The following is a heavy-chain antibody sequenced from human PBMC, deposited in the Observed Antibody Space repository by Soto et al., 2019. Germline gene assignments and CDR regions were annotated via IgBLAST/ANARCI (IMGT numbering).Heavy chain of an antibody. D-gene: IGHD1-26*01. CDR3: ARAYGGRSLY. V-gene: IGHV2-5*02. Sequence: QITLKESGPTLVKPTQTLTLTCTFSGFSLTTDRVGVGWIRQPPGEALEWLAVIYWDDAKTYRPSLESRLTITKDTSKNQVALTLTTVASVDTATYYCARAYGGRSLYWGEGTLVTVSS. CDR2: IYWDDAK. J-gene: IGHJ4*02. CDR1: GFSLTTDRVG.